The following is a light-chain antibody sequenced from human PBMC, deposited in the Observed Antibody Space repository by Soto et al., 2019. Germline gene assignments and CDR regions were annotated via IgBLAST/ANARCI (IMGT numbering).Light chain of an antibody. CDR2: GAS. CDR3: QQYNNWPPT. Sequence: EIVMTQSPATLSVSPGERATLSCRASQSVSSNLAWYQQKPGRAPRLLIYGASTRATGIPSRFSGSGSGTEFTITISSLQSEYFAVYYCQQYNNWPPTFGGGTKVEIK. V-gene: IGKV3-15*01. CDR1: QSVSSN. J-gene: IGKJ4*01.